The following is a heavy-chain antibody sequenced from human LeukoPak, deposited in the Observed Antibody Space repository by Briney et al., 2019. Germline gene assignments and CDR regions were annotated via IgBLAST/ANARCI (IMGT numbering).Heavy chain of an antibody. D-gene: IGHD2-2*01. CDR2: ISAYNCNT. Sequence: ASVKVSCKASGYIFTSYRISWVRQAPGQGLEWMGWISAYNCNTNYAQKLQGRVTMTTDTSTSTAYMELRSLRSDDTAVYYCARDRCSSTSCYVGVDFGYWGQGTLVTVSS. J-gene: IGHJ4*02. CDR3: ARDRCSSTSCYVGVDFGY. CDR1: GYIFTSYR. V-gene: IGHV1-18*01.